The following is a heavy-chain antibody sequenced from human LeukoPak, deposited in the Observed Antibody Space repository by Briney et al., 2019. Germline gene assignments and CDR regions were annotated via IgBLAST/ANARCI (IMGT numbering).Heavy chain of an antibody. CDR1: GGTFSSYA. D-gene: IGHD2-2*01. CDR3: ARGRIHCSSTSCLYYYYGMDV. J-gene: IGHJ6*02. Sequence: GASVKVSCKASGGTFSSYAISWVRQAPGRGLEWMGGIIPIFGTANYAQKFQGRVTITADESTSTAYMELSSLRSEDTAVYYCARGRIHCSSTSCLYYYYGMDVWGQGTTVTVSS. CDR2: IIPIFGTA. V-gene: IGHV1-69*13.